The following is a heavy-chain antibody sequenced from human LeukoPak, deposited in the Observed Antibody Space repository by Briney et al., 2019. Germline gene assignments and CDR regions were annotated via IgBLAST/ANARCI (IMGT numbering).Heavy chain of an antibody. CDR2: IRSKAYGGTT. Sequence: SGGSLRLSCTASGFTFGDYAMSWVRQAPGKGLECVGFIRSKAYGGTTEYAASVKGRFTISRDDSKSIAYLQMNSLRTEDTAVYYCTRYSWYYFDYWGQGTLVTVSS. D-gene: IGHD6-13*01. CDR1: GFTFGDYA. V-gene: IGHV3-49*04. J-gene: IGHJ4*02. CDR3: TRYSWYYFDY.